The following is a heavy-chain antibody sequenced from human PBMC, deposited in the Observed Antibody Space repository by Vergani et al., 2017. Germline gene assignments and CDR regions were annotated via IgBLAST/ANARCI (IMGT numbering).Heavy chain of an antibody. V-gene: IGHV3-30*03. CDR3: ATKSCGTPGGQIGYFRE. D-gene: IGHD1-1*01. J-gene: IGHJ1*01. Sequence: QVPMVESGGGVVQPGRSLRLSCLVSGFTSSYYGMHWVRPAPGKGLEVVGVISYDGTQKYYADSVKGRFTISRDNSKSTLYLQMNSLRTEDTAVYYCATKSCGTPGGQIGYFREWGQGTLVTVSS. CDR2: ISYDGTQK. CDR1: GFTSSYYG.